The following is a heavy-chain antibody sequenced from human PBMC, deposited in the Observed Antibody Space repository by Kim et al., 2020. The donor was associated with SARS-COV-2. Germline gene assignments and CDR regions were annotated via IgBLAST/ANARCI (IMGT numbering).Heavy chain of an antibody. J-gene: IGHJ4*02. D-gene: IGHD5-18*01. Sequence: GRFTISRDNAKNTLFLQMDSLRVDDTAVYYCAKGGYSFYDHSGPYHFDSWGQGTPVTVSS. V-gene: IGHV3-11*05. CDR3: AKGGYSFYDHSGPYHFDS.